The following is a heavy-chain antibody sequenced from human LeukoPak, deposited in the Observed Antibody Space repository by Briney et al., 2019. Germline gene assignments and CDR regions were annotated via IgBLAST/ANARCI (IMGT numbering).Heavy chain of an antibody. J-gene: IGHJ4*02. Sequence: ASVKVSCKASGYTFTSYYMHWVRQAPGQGLEWMGWINPNSGGTNYAQKFQGWVTMTRDTSISTAYMELSRLRSDDTAVYYCARGKRVAYYYDSSGYYPNFDYWGQGTLVTVSS. V-gene: IGHV1-2*04. CDR2: INPNSGGT. D-gene: IGHD3-22*01. CDR3: ARGKRVAYYYDSSGYYPNFDY. CDR1: GYTFTSYY.